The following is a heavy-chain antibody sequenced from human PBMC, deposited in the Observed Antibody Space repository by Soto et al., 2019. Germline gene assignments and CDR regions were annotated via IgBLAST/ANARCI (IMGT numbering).Heavy chain of an antibody. CDR1: GYTFTSYA. CDR2: INTNTGNP. D-gene: IGHD2-2*01. J-gene: IGHJ5*02. V-gene: IGHV7-4-1*01. Sequence: GASVKVSCKASGYTFTSYAMNWVRQAPGQGLEWMGWINTNTGNPTHAQGFTGRFVFSLDTSVSTAYLQICSLKAEDTAVYYCARGGYCSSTSCYPGGDWFDPWGQGTLVTVSS. CDR3: ARGGYCSSTSCYPGGDWFDP.